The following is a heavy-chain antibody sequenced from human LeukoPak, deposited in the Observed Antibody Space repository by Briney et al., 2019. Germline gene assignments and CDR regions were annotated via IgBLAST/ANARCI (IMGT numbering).Heavy chain of an antibody. CDR2: INQDGSDM. CDR1: GFIFNTFW. Sequence: PGGSLRLSCAASGFIFNTFWMNWVRLTPGKGLEWVAKINQDGSDMYYVDSVKGRFFVPRDNARNLVYLQMNSLRVDDTAVYYCARDFPGIGRGTFDFWGQGTIIIVSS. CDR3: ARDFPGIGRGTFDF. J-gene: IGHJ3*01. V-gene: IGHV3-7*03. D-gene: IGHD3-10*01.